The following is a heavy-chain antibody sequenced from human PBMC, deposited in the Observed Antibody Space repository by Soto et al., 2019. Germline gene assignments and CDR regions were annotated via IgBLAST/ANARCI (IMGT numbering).Heavy chain of an antibody. CDR3: ARGGYTYYCGMDV. Sequence: PGGSLRLSCAASGSTFSTYGMHWVRQAPGKGLEWVAVIWSDGSNKYYADSVKGRFTISRDNSKNTLSLQMNSLRAEDTAVYYCARGGYTYYCGMDVWGQGTTVTVSS. CDR1: GSTFSTYG. J-gene: IGHJ6*02. CDR2: IWSDGSNK. D-gene: IGHD5-12*01. V-gene: IGHV3-33*01.